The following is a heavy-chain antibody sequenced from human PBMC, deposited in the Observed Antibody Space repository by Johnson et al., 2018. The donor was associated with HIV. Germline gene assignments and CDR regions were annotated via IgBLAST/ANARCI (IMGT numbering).Heavy chain of an antibody. CDR1: GFTFSSYD. CDR3: ARDPFTFQQLVNFDAFDI. CDR2: IGTAGDT. V-gene: IGHV3-13*01. J-gene: IGHJ3*02. Sequence: VQLVESGGGLVQPGGSLRLSCAASGFTFSSYDMHWVRQATGKGLEWVSAIGTAGDTYYQGSVKGRFTISRDNAKNSLYLQMNSLRAEDTAVYYFARDPFTFQQLVNFDAFDIWGQGTMVTVSS. D-gene: IGHD6-13*01.